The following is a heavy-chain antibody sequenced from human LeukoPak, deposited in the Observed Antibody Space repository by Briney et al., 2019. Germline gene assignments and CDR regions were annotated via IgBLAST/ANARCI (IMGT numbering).Heavy chain of an antibody. V-gene: IGHV3-48*03. Sequence: GGSLRLSCAASGFTFNTYWVNWVRQAPGKGLEWVSSISSSGSTIYYADSVKGRFTISRDNAKNSLYLQMNSLRAEDTAVYYCATTGIQNWFDPWGQGTLVTVSS. J-gene: IGHJ5*02. CDR3: ATTGIQNWFDP. CDR1: GFTFNTYW. D-gene: IGHD5-18*01. CDR2: ISSSGSTI.